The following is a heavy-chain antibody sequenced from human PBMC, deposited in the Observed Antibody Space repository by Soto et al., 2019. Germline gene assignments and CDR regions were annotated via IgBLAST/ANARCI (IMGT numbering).Heavy chain of an antibody. CDR1: VYTFTSYD. CDR3: ARGVTIFGVVTHDAFDI. J-gene: IGHJ3*02. V-gene: IGHV1-8*01. CDR2: MNPNSGNT. Sequence: ASVKVSCKASVYTFTSYDINWVRQATGQGLEWMGWMNPNSGNTGYAQKFQGRVTMTRNTSISTAYMELSSLRSEDTAVYYCARGVTIFGVVTHDAFDIWGQGTMVTVSS. D-gene: IGHD3-3*01.